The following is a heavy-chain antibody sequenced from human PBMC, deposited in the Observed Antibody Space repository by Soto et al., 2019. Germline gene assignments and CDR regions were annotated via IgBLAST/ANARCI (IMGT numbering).Heavy chain of an antibody. J-gene: IGHJ4*02. V-gene: IGHV4-34*01. D-gene: IGHD6-19*01. Sequence: SETLSLTCAVYGGSFSGYYWSWIRQPPGKGLEWIGEINHSGSTNYNPSLKSRVTISVDTSKNQFSLKLSSVTAADTAVYYCARVRLAVAAFDYWGQGTLVTVS. CDR3: ARVRLAVAAFDY. CDR1: GGSFSGYY. CDR2: INHSGST.